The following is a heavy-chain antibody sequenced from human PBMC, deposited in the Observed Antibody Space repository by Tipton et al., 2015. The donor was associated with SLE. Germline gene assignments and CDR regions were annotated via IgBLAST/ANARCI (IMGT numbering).Heavy chain of an antibody. Sequence: TLSLTCTVSGGSISSYYWSWIRQPPGKGLEWIGEINHSGSTNYNPSLKSRVTISVDTSKNQFSLKLSSVTAADTAVYYCARGRMVRGVRVPFQHWGQGTLVTVSS. CDR3: ARGRMVRGVRVPFQH. V-gene: IGHV4-34*01. J-gene: IGHJ1*01. CDR2: INHSGST. D-gene: IGHD3-10*01. CDR1: GGSISSYY.